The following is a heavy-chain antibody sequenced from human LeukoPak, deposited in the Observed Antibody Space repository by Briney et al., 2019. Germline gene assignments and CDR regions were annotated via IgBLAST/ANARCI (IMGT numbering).Heavy chain of an antibody. J-gene: IGHJ4*02. CDR1: GYTFTGYY. CDR2: INPNSGGT. CDR3: ARDPTIVATSTGDY. V-gene: IGHV1-2*06. D-gene: IGHD5-12*01. Sequence: ASVKVSCKASGYTFTGYYMHWVRQAPGQGLEWMGRINPNSGGTNYAQKFQGRVTMTRDTSISTAYMELSRLGSDDTAVYYCARDPTIVATSTGDYWGQGTLVTVSS.